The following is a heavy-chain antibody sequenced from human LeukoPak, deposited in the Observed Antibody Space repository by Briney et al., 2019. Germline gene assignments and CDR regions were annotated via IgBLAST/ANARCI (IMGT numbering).Heavy chain of an antibody. Sequence: GGSLRLSCAASGFTFSSYAMSWVRQAPGKGLVWVSAISGSGGSTYYADSVKGRFTISRDNSKNTLYLQMNSLRAEDTAVYYCARDCSGGSCYSFDYWGQGTLVTVSS. J-gene: IGHJ4*02. CDR1: GFTFSSYA. D-gene: IGHD2-15*01. CDR2: ISGSGGST. V-gene: IGHV3-23*01. CDR3: ARDCSGGSCYSFDY.